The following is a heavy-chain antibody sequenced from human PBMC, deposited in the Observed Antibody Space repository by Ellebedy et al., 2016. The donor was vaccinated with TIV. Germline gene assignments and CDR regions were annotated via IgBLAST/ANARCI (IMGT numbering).Heavy chain of an antibody. V-gene: IGHV4-30-4*01. J-gene: IGHJ3*02. CDR3: ARGRAVAGTFAFDM. CDR2: IFYSGST. CDR1: GGSIGSGDYY. D-gene: IGHD6-19*01. Sequence: SETLSLXXTVSGGSIGSGDYYWNWIRQPPGKGLEWIGYIFYSGSTYYNPSLKSRVVISVDTSKNQFSLRLTSVTAADTAVYYCARGRAVAGTFAFDMWGQGTKVTVSS.